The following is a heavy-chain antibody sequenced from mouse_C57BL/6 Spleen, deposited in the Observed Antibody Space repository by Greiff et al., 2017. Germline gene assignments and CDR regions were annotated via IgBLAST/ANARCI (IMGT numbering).Heavy chain of an antibody. V-gene: IGHV5-6*01. CDR2: ISSGGSYT. D-gene: IGHD1-1*01. Sequence: DVQLQESGGDLVKPGGSLKLSCAASGFTFSSYGMSWVRQTPDKRLEWVATISSGGSYTYYPDSVKGRFTISRDNAKNTLYLQMSSLKSEDTAMYYCARQFITTVEGYFDVWGTGTTVTVSS. CDR1: GFTFSSYG. CDR3: ARQFITTVEGYFDV. J-gene: IGHJ1*03.